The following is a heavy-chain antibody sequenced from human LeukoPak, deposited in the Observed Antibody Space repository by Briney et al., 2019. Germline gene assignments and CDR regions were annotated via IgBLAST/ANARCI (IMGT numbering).Heavy chain of an antibody. D-gene: IGHD3-22*01. V-gene: IGHV3-30*02. CDR2: IRYDGSNK. Sequence: GGSLRLSCAASGFTFSSYGMHWVRQAPGKGLEWVAFIRYDGSNKYYADSVKGRFTISRDNSKNTLYLQMNSLRAEDTAVYYCAKGEVVVPYPFFEYWGQGTLVTVSS. J-gene: IGHJ4*02. CDR3: AKGEVVVPYPFFEY. CDR1: GFTFSSYG.